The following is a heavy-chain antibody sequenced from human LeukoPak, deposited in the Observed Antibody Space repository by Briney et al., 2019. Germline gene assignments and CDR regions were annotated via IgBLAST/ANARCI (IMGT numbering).Heavy chain of an antibody. Sequence: QPGGSLRLSCVASGFTFNTYWMSWVRQAPGKGLEWVANIKPDGSEKYYVDSVKGRFTISRDNAKNSLYLQINSLRAEDTAVYHCARGAGYCSNSNCHLWFDYWGQGTLVTVSS. CDR3: ARGAGYCSNSNCHLWFDY. CDR1: GFTFNTYW. V-gene: IGHV3-7*01. D-gene: IGHD2-2*01. J-gene: IGHJ4*02. CDR2: IKPDGSEK.